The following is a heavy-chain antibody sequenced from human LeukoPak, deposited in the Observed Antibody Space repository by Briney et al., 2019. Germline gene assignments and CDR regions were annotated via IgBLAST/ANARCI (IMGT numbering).Heavy chain of an antibody. CDR1: GVSISDYY. Sequence: KPSETLSLTCTVSGVSISDYYWSWVRQPPGKGLEWIGYIYYTGSTDYNPSLKSRVTMSLDTSKNQFSLNLRSVTATDTAVYYCARRTYYDTLTGYNYWYFDLWGRGTLVTVPS. CDR2: IYYTGST. J-gene: IGHJ2*01. V-gene: IGHV4-59*01. CDR3: ARRTYYDTLTGYNYWYFDL. D-gene: IGHD3-9*01.